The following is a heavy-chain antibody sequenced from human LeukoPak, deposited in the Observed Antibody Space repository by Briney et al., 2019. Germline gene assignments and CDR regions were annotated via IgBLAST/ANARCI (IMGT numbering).Heavy chain of an antibody. Sequence: GGSLRLSCAASGFTFSNYWMNWVRQAPGKGLEWVANIKQDGSEKYYVDSVKGRFTIPRDNAKNSLYLQMNSLRAEDTAVYYCARDRWGYLTNDAFDIWGQGTMVTVSS. V-gene: IGHV3-7*01. CDR2: IKQDGSEK. J-gene: IGHJ3*02. CDR1: GFTFSNYW. D-gene: IGHD7-27*01. CDR3: ARDRWGYLTNDAFDI.